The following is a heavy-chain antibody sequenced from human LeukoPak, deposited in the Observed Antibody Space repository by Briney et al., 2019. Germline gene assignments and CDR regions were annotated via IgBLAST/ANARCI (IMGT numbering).Heavy chain of an antibody. CDR2: INHSGST. CDR1: GGSFSGYY. J-gene: IGHJ6*02. CDR3: ARGTARSWCGELPNYYYYYGMDV. V-gene: IGHV4-34*01. Sequence: SGTLSLPCAVYGGSFSGYYWSWIRQPPGKGLEWIGEINHSGSTDYNPSLKSRVTISVDTSKNQFSLKLSSVTAADTAVYCCARGTARSWCGELPNYYYYYGMDVWGQGTTVTVSS. D-gene: IGHD3-10*01.